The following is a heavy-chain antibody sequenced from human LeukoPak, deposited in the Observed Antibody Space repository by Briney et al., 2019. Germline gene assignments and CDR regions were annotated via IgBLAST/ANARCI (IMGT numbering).Heavy chain of an antibody. CDR3: ARDLGTMVVVVLFHS. V-gene: IGHV3-7*01. Sequence: GGSLRLSCAASGFALSSHWMTWVRQVPGRGPEWVANVNRDGSETYYLDSVKGRFTISKDNAKNSLYLQMNSLRAEDTAVYYCARDLGTMVVVVLFHSWGQGTLVTVSS. CDR2: VNRDGSET. CDR1: GFALSSHW. D-gene: IGHD3-22*01. J-gene: IGHJ4*02.